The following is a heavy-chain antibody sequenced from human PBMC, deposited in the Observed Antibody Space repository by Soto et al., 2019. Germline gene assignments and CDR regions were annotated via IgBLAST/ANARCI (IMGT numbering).Heavy chain of an antibody. CDR1: GFTFRSFT. D-gene: IGHD6-13*01. CDR3: TRDASRDSSARGWFDP. V-gene: IGHV3-21*01. J-gene: IGHJ5*02. CDR2: ISSNSAYI. Sequence: PGGSLRLSCAASGFTFRSFTMNWVRQAPGKGLEWVSTISSNSAYIYYTGALRGRFTISRDNAKNSLHLQMNSLRAEDTAVYYCTRDASRDSSARGWFDPWGPGTRVTVSS.